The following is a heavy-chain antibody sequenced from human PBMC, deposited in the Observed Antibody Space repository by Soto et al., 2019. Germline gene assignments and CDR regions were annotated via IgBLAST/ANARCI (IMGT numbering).Heavy chain of an antibody. CDR2: ISRDGGAT. D-gene: IGHD3-9*01. CDR1: GFTFSAYA. J-gene: IGHJ6*02. CDR3: AKVSILTESYHYYAMDV. V-gene: IGHV3-23*01. Sequence: PGGLLRLSCAASGFTFSAYAMSWVRQAPGKGLEWVSGISRDGGATDYADSVKGRLTISRDNAKNTLFLQMNSLRAEDTAIYYCAKVSILTESYHYYAMDVWGQGTTVTV.